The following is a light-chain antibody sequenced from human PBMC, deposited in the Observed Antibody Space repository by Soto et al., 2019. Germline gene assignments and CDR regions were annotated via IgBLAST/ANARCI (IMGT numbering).Light chain of an antibody. CDR2: DAS. CDR3: QQYDTYSRT. CDR1: QSISNW. Sequence: DIQMTQSPSTLSGSVGDRVTISCRASQSISNWLAWYQQKPGKAPKLLMSDASSLERGVPSRFSGSGSGTEFTLTISSLQPDDFATYYCQQYDTYSRTFGQGTKVEIK. V-gene: IGKV1-5*01. J-gene: IGKJ1*01.